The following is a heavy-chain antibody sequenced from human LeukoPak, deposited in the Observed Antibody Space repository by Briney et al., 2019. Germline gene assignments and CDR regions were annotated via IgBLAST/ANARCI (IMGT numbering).Heavy chain of an antibody. V-gene: IGHV1-2*02. CDR3: ARVHDYGDYVGSPGFDY. CDR1: GGTFSSYA. D-gene: IGHD4-17*01. Sequence: ASVKVSCKASGGTFSSYAISWVRQAPGQGLEWMGWINPNSGGTNYAQKFQGRVTMTRDTSISTAYMELRSLRSDDTAVYYCARVHDYGDYVGSPGFDYWGQGTLVTVSS. J-gene: IGHJ4*02. CDR2: INPNSGGT.